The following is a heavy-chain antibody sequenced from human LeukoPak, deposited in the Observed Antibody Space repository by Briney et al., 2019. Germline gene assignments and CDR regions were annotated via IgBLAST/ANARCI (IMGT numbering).Heavy chain of an antibody. J-gene: IGHJ4*02. V-gene: IGHV3-23*01. D-gene: IGHD5-12*01. CDR3: APLAATTDY. Sequence: TGGSLRLSCAASGFTLSSYAMSWVRQAPGKGLEWASSISASGGGTYYADSVKGRFTISRDTSKNTLYLQMNSLRAEDTAVYYCAPLAATTDYWGQGTLVTVSS. CDR1: GFTLSSYA. CDR2: ISASGGGT.